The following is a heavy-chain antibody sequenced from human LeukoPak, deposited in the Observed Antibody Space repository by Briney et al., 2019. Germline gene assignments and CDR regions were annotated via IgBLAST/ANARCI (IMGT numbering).Heavy chain of an antibody. V-gene: IGHV3-30*02. Sequence: GGSLRLSCAASGFTFSSYGMHWVRQAPGKGLEWVAFIRYDGSNKYCADSVKGRFTISRGNSKNTLYLQMNSLRAEDTAVYYCAKDSTPAKTTALSYYFDYWGQGTLVTVSS. CDR1: GFTFSSYG. D-gene: IGHD4-11*01. CDR3: AKDSTPAKTTALSYYFDY. CDR2: IRYDGSNK. J-gene: IGHJ4*02.